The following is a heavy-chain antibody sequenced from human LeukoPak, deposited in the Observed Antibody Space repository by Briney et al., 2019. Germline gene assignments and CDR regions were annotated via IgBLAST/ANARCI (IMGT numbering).Heavy chain of an antibody. V-gene: IGHV4-4*07. CDR3: ARDSGTTGEVKFDP. J-gene: IGHJ5*02. CDR1: GGSISSYY. D-gene: IGHD3-10*01. Sequence: SETLSLTCTVSGGSISSYYWSWIRQPAGTALEWIGRIYTSGTITYNPSLKSPVTMSVDTSKNQFSLKLSSVTAADTAVYYCARDSGTTGEVKFDPWGQGTLVTVSS. CDR2: IYTSGTI.